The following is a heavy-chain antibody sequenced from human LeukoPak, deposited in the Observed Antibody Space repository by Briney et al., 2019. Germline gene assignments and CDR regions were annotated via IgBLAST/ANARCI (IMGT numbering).Heavy chain of an antibody. D-gene: IGHD5-12*01. J-gene: IGHJ5*02. V-gene: IGHV4-4*07. CDR3: ARVERATILGNWFDP. Sequence: SETLSLTCTVSGGSISSYYWSWIRQPAGKGLEWIGRIYTSGSTNYNPSLKSRVTISVDTSKNQFSLKLSSVTAADTAVYYCARVERATILGNWFDPWGQGTLVTVSS. CDR2: IYTSGST. CDR1: GGSISSYY.